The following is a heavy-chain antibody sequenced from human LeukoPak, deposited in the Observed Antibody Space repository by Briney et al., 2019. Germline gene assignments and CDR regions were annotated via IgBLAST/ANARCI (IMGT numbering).Heavy chain of an antibody. CDR3: ARFITMDGMDV. J-gene: IGHJ6*02. CDR2: MNPNSGNT. V-gene: IGHV1-8*01. Sequence: AASVKVSCKASGYTFTSYDINWVRQSTGQGIEWMGWMNPNSGNTGYAQKFQGRVTMTRNTSISTAYMEPSSLRSEDTAVYYCARFITMDGMDVWGQGTTVTVSS. CDR1: GYTFTSYD. D-gene: IGHD3-10*01.